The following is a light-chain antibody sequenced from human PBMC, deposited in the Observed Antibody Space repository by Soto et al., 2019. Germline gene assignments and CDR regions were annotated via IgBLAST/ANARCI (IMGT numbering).Light chain of an antibody. CDR3: CSYAGSFTWV. Sequence: QSVLTQPRSVSGSPGQSVTISCTGTTGDVGAYNFVSWYQLYPDKAPKLMIYDATKRPSGVPDRFSASKSGNTASLTISGLQAEDEADYYCCSYAGSFTWVFGGGTKRTVL. CDR1: TGDVGAYNF. V-gene: IGLV2-11*01. CDR2: DAT. J-gene: IGLJ3*02.